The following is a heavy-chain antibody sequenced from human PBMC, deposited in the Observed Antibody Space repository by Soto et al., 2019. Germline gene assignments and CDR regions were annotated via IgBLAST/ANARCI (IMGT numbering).Heavy chain of an antibody. D-gene: IGHD1-7*01. CDR2: SSATGAGT. J-gene: IGHJ4*02. V-gene: IGHV3-23*01. Sequence: GGSLRLSCAASGFTFSSYAMSWVRQAPGKGLGWVSFSSATGAGTYYADSVKGRFTISRDNSKNTLYLQMTSLRADDTAVYYCAKDRRAGGNYGFYSDFWGQGALVTVSS. CDR1: GFTFSSYA. CDR3: AKDRRAGGNYGFYSDF.